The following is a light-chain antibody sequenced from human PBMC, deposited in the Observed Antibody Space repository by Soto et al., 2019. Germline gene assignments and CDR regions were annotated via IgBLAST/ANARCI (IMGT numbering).Light chain of an antibody. CDR3: QQYNNWQWT. CDR2: GAS. Sequence: EIVMTQSPATPSVSPGERATLSCRASQSVSSNLAWYQQKPGQAPRLLIYGASTRATGIPARFSGSGSGTEFTLTISSLQSEDFAVYYCQQYNNWQWTFGQGTKVEIK. V-gene: IGKV3-15*01. J-gene: IGKJ1*01. CDR1: QSVSSN.